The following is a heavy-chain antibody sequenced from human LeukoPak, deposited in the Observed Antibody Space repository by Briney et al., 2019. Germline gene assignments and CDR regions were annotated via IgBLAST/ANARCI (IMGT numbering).Heavy chain of an antibody. J-gene: IGHJ4*02. CDR1: GYPFSTYG. CDR2: ISTHNGKT. V-gene: IGHV1-18*03. Sequence: ASVKVSCKASGYPFSTYGISWVRQAPGQGLQWMAWISTHNGKTDYAQNFQDRVTVTRDTSTSTVYMELRSLRSDDMAVYFCARDVVTTHFDFWGQGTLVTVSS. D-gene: IGHD5-12*01. CDR3: ARDVVTTHFDF.